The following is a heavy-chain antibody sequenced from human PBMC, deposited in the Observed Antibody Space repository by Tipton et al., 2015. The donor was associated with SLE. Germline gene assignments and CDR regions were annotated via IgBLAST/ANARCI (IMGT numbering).Heavy chain of an antibody. D-gene: IGHD2-15*01. CDR3: ARVVTVGATHYYDVDV. CDR2: IYHSGIT. CDR1: GGSFSGYY. V-gene: IGHV4-34*10. Sequence: GLVKPSETLSLTCAVYGGSFSGYYWSWIRQPPGKRLEWIAYIYHSGITYYNPSLKSRVTMSVDTSKTQFSLNLSSLTAADTAIYHCARVVTVGATHYYDVDVWGPGTTVTVSS. J-gene: IGHJ6*02.